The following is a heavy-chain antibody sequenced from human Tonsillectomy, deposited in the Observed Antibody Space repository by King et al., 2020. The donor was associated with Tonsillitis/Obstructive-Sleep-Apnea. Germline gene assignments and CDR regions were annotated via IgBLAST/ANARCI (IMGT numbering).Heavy chain of an antibody. CDR1: GFTFSSYG. CDR2: IWSDGSKK. V-gene: IGHV3-33*01. Sequence: VQLVESGGGVVQPGRSLRLSCAASGFTFSSYGMHWVRQAPGKGLEWVAIIWSDGSKKYYADSVKGRFTISRDNSKNTLYLQMNSLRAEDTAVYFCARGHARSMYIPDYYYYGMDVWGQGTTVTVSS. CDR3: ARGHARSMYIPDYYYYGMDV. D-gene: IGHD2-2*01. J-gene: IGHJ6*02.